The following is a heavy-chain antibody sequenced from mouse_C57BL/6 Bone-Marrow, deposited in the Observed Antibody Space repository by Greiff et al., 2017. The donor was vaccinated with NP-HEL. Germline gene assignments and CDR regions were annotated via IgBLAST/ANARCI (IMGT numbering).Heavy chain of an antibody. CDR3: AREGNWAYYFDY. Sequence: QVQLQQPGAELVMPGASVKLSCKASGYTFTSYWMHWVKQRPGQGLEWIGEIDPSDSYTNYNQKFKGKSTLTVDKSSSTAYMQLSSLPSEDSAVYYCAREGNWAYYFDYWGQGTTLTVSS. CDR1: GYTFTSYW. J-gene: IGHJ2*01. D-gene: IGHD4-1*01. CDR2: IDPSDSYT. V-gene: IGHV1-69*01.